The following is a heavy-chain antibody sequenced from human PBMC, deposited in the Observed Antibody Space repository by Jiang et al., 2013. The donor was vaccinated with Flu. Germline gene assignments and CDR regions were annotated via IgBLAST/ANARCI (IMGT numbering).Heavy chain of an antibody. D-gene: IGHD5-12*01. J-gene: IGHJ4*02. V-gene: IGHV6-1*01. CDR3: ARGWLKHGFDY. Sequence: SQTLSLTCAISGDSVSSNSAAWNWIRQSPSRGLEWLGRTYFQSRWYSDYEVSVKSRLIINPDTCKNQFSLQLNSVTPEDSAVYYCARGWLKHGFDYWGQGSPGSPSPQ. CDR1: GDSVSSNSAA. CDR2: TYFQSRWYS.